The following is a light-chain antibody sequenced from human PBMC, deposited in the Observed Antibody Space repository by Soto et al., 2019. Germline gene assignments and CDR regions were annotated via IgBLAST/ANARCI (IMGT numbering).Light chain of an antibody. CDR1: SSNIGAGYD. J-gene: IGLJ2*01. CDR3: QSYDSGRNGVV. CDR2: GNN. V-gene: IGLV1-40*01. Sequence: QSVLTQPPSVSGAPGQRVTISCTGSSSNIGAGYDVHWYQQLPGTAPKLLIYGNNNRPSGVPDSFSGSKSGTSASLAITGLQAEDEADYYCQSYDSGRNGVVFGGGTKLTVL.